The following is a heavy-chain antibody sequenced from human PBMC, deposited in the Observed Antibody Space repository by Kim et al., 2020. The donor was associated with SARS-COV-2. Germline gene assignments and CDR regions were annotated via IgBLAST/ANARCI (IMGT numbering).Heavy chain of an antibody. D-gene: IGHD3-3*01. J-gene: IGHJ4*02. Sequence: GGSLRLSCAASGFTFSTYWMHWVRQAPGKGLVWVSRINGDGTNTWYADSLKGRFTISRDNAKNTLYLQMNSLRAEDTAVYYCARDRGGYYPGYWGQGTVV. CDR3: ARDRGGYYPGY. CDR2: INGDGTNT. V-gene: IGHV3-74*01. CDR1: GFTFSTYW.